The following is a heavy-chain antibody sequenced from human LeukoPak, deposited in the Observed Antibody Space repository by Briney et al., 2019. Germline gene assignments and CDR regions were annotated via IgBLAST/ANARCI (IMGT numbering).Heavy chain of an antibody. CDR3: AVGDSRFPPYDAFDI. J-gene: IGHJ3*02. CDR1: GFTFSSYA. Sequence: GGSLRLSCAASGFTFSSYAMSWVRQAPGKGLEWVSAISGSGGSTYHADSVKGRFTISRDNSKNTLYLQMNSLRAEDTAVYYCAVGDSRFPPYDAFDIWGQGTMVTVSS. V-gene: IGHV3-23*01. D-gene: IGHD1-26*01. CDR2: ISGSGGST.